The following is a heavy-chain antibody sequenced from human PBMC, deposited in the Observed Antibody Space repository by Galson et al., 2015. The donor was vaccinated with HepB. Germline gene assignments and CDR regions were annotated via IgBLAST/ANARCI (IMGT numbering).Heavy chain of an antibody. D-gene: IGHD6-13*01. J-gene: IGHJ6*03. V-gene: IGHV1-18*01. CDR2: ISVYNGNT. CDR1: GYTFTSYG. CDR3: ARGIAAAGKGPGLGHYYYYMDV. Sequence: SVKVSCKASGYTFTSYGITWVRQAPGQGLEWMGWISVYNGNTNYAQKLQGRVTMTTDTSTSTGYMELRSLRSDDTAVYYCARGIAAAGKGPGLGHYYYYMDVWGKGTTFTVS.